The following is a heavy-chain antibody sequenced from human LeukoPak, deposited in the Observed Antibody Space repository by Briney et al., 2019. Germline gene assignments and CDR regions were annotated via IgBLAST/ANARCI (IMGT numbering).Heavy chain of an antibody. J-gene: IGHJ5*02. V-gene: IGHV3-53*01. CDR3: ARTKRTVDYSSSSTANWFDP. Sequence: PGGSLRLSCAASGFTVSSNYMSWVRQAPGKGLEWVSVIYSGGSTYYADSVKGRFTISRDNSKNTLYLQMNSLRAEDTAVYYCARTKRTVDYSSSSTANWFDPWGQGTLVTVSS. CDR1: GFTVSSNY. CDR2: IYSGGST. D-gene: IGHD6-6*01.